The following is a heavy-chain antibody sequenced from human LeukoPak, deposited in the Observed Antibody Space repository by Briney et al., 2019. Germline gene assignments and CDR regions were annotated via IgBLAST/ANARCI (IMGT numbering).Heavy chain of an antibody. CDR1: GYTFTSYY. CDR3: ARAGYGDSDFDY. Sequence: ASVKVSCKASGYTFTSYYMHWVRQAPGQGLEWMGIINPSGGSTSYAQKFQGRVTMTRDMSTSTVHMELSSLRSEDTAVYYCARAGYGDSDFDYWGQGTLVTVSS. D-gene: IGHD4-17*01. V-gene: IGHV1-46*01. CDR2: INPSGGST. J-gene: IGHJ4*02.